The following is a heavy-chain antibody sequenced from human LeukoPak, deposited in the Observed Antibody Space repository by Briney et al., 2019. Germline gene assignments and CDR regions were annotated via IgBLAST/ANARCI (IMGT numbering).Heavy chain of an antibody. J-gene: IGHJ4*02. Sequence: PGGSLRLSCAASGFTFSSYEMNWVRQAPGKGLECVSYISSSGSTIYYADSVKGRFAISRDNAKNSLYLQMNSLRDEDTAVYYCARPPQTYYDILTGYHPPHYFDYWGQGTLVTVSS. CDR1: GFTFSSYE. CDR2: ISSSGSTI. D-gene: IGHD3-9*01. V-gene: IGHV3-48*03. CDR3: ARPPQTYYDILTGYHPPHYFDY.